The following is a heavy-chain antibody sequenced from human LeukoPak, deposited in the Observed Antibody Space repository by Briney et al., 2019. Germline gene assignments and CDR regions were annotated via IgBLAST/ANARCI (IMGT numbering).Heavy chain of an antibody. Sequence: PGRSLRLSCAASGFTFSSYGMHWVRQAPGKGLEWVAVIWYDGSNKYYADSVKGRFTISRDNSKNTLYLQMNSLRAEDTAVYYCARDQGYNYRFDYWGQGTLVTASS. V-gene: IGHV3-33*01. CDR1: GFTFSSYG. CDR3: ARDQGYNYRFDY. CDR2: IWYDGSNK. J-gene: IGHJ4*02. D-gene: IGHD5-24*01.